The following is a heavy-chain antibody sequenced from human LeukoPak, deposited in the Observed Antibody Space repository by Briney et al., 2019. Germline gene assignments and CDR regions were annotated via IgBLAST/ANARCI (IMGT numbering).Heavy chain of an antibody. Sequence: LSLTCAVYGGSFSGYYMSWIRQAPGKGLEWVSYISSSGSTIYYADSVKGRFTISRDNAKNSLYLQMNSLRAEDTAVYYCARAADLGYCSSTSCYSYYYYYGMDVWGQGTTVTVSS. D-gene: IGHD2-2*01. CDR1: GGSFSGYY. V-gene: IGHV3-11*01. J-gene: IGHJ6*02. CDR2: ISSSGSTI. CDR3: ARAADLGYCSSTSCYSYYYYYGMDV.